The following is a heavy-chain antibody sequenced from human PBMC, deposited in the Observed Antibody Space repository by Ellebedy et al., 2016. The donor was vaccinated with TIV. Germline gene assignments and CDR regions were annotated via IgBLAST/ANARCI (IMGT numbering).Heavy chain of an antibody. CDR2: ISAYNGIT. J-gene: IGHJ6*02. CDR1: GYTFSDYG. V-gene: IGHV1-18*04. D-gene: IGHD3-22*01. Sequence: ASVKVSCKASGYTFSDYGISWVRQAPGQGPEWMGWISAYNGITHYAQKVQGRVTMTTDSSTSTAYMELRSLRSDDTAVYYCAREEMYFYDSAGYYYGSHGMDVWGQGTTVTVSS. CDR3: AREEMYFYDSAGYYYGSHGMDV.